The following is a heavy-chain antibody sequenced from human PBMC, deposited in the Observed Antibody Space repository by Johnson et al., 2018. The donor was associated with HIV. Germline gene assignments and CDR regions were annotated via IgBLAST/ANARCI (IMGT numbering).Heavy chain of an antibody. Sequence: QVQLVESGGGVVQPGRSLRLSCAASGFTFSNYGMHWVRQAPGKGLEWVAAVWYDGNNKYYADSVKGRFTISRDNSENTAYLQMNGLTVEGTAMYYCGRDYDYDNSDQSGIDVFDVWGQGTKVTVSS. V-gene: IGHV3-33*08. J-gene: IGHJ3*01. D-gene: IGHD3-22*01. CDR2: VWYDGNNK. CDR3: GRDYDYDNSDQSGIDVFDV. CDR1: GFTFSNYG.